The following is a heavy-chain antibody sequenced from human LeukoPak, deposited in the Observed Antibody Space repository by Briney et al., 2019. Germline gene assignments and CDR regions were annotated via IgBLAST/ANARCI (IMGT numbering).Heavy chain of an antibody. D-gene: IGHD3-22*01. CDR3: ARDAMAYDSSGYYSNFDY. J-gene: IGHJ4*02. CDR2: ISGSGGST. Sequence: GGLRLSCAASGFTFSSYAMSWVRQAPGKGLEWVSAISGSGGSTYYADSVKGRFTISRDNSKNTLYLQMNSLRAEDTAVYYCARDAMAYDSSGYYSNFDYWGQGTLVTVSS. CDR1: GFTFSSYA. V-gene: IGHV3-23*01.